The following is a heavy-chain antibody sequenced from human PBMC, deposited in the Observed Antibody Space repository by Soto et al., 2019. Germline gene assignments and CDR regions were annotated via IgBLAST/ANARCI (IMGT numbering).Heavy chain of an antibody. J-gene: IGHJ4*02. CDR2: LIPILGTT. D-gene: IGHD6-19*01. CDR3: ARASGYVSGWYHDY. CDR1: GGTFSSDA. V-gene: IGHV1-69*13. Sequence: GASVKVSCKASGGTFSSDAVSWVRQAPGQGLEWMGGLIPILGTTHYAQKFQGRVTITADESTNTAYMELSSLGSDDTAVYYCARASGYVSGWYHDYWGQGTRVTVSS.